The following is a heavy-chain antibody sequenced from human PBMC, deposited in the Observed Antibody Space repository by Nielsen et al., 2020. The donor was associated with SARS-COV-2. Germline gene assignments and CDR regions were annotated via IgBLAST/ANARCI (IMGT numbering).Heavy chain of an antibody. D-gene: IGHD3-3*01. J-gene: IGHJ4*02. CDR3: AKDARITIFGVVMGGANFDY. Sequence: GGSLRLSCGASGITFTSYAMSWVRQAPGKGLEWVSAISGSGGSTYYADSVKGRFTISRDNSKNTLCLQMNSLRAEDTAVYYCAKDARITIFGVVMGGANFDYWGQGTLVTVSS. V-gene: IGHV3-23*01. CDR2: ISGSGGST. CDR1: GITFTSYA.